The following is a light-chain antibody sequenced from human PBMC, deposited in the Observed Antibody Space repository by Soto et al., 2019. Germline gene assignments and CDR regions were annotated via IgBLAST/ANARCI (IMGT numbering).Light chain of an antibody. Sequence: DIQMTQSPSSLSASVGYRVTITCRASQSISTYLNWYHQKPGKAPKLLIYGASSLQSGVPSRFSGSGSGTDFTLTISSLQPEDFATYYCQQANSFPRTFGGGTKVDI. J-gene: IGKJ4*01. CDR3: QQANSFPRT. CDR2: GAS. V-gene: IGKV1-39*01. CDR1: QSISTY.